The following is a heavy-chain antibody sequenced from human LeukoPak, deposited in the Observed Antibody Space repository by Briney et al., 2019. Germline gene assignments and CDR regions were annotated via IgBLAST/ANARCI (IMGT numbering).Heavy chain of an antibody. CDR1: GGSINSYY. CDR2: IYYSGST. D-gene: IGHD1-26*01. Sequence: KASETLSLTCTVSGGSINSYYWSWIRQPPGKGLEWIAYIYYSGSTSYNPPLKSRVTISVDTSKNQFSLKLNSVTAADTAMYYCARLFHPALSGNYPFDYWGQGTLVTVSS. CDR3: ARLFHPALSGNYPFDY. V-gene: IGHV4-59*01. J-gene: IGHJ4*02.